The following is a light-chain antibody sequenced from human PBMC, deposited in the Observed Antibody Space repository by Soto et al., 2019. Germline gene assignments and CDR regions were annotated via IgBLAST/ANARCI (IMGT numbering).Light chain of an antibody. CDR2: ATS. CDR3: CSYAGSKTFT. Sequence: QSVLTQPASVSGSPGQSTTISCTGTSSDVGNYNLVSWYQQHPGKAPKLIIYATSKRPSGVSNRYSGSKSGNTASLSISGLQAEDEANYYCCSYAGSKTFTFGGGTKVTVL. CDR1: SSDVGNYNL. J-gene: IGLJ2*01. V-gene: IGLV2-23*02.